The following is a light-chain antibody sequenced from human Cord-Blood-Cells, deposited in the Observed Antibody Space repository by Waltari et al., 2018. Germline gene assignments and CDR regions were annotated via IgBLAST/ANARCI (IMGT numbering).Light chain of an antibody. V-gene: IGLV2-11*01. J-gene: IGLJ1*01. CDR3: CSYAGSYTFYV. CDR1: SSDVGGYND. Sequence: QSALTQPRSVSGSPGQSVTISCTGTSSDVGGYNDVPWYQQHPGKAPKLMIYDVSKRPSGVPDRFSGSKSGNTASLTISGLQAEDEADYYCCSYAGSYTFYVFGTGTKVTVL. CDR2: DVS.